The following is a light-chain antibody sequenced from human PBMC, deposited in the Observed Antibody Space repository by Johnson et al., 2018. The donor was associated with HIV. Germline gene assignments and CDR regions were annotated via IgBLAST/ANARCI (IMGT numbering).Light chain of an antibody. CDR3: GTWDSSRSAGRYV. J-gene: IGLJ1*01. V-gene: IGLV1-51*02. CDR2: ENS. CDR1: SSNIGNTY. Sequence: QSVLTQPPSVSAAPGQEVTISCSGSSSNIGNTYVSWYQQLPGTAPKLLIYENSKRPSGIPDRFSGSQSGTSATLGITGLQTGDEADYYCGTWDSSRSAGRYVFGTGTEVTAL.